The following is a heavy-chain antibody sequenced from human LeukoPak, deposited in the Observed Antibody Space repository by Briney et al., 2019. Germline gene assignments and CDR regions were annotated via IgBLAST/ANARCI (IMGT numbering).Heavy chain of an antibody. CDR2: ISSDGSDK. Sequence: GKSLRLSCAASGFTFSSYVMHWVRQAPGKGLEWVAIISSDGSDKRYADSVKGRFTISRDNAKNSLYLQMNSLRAEDTAVYYCARVVPAANYYYYYYGMDVWGQGTTVTVSS. CDR3: ARVVPAANYYYYYYGMDV. V-gene: IGHV3-30-3*01. D-gene: IGHD2-2*01. J-gene: IGHJ6*02. CDR1: GFTFSSYV.